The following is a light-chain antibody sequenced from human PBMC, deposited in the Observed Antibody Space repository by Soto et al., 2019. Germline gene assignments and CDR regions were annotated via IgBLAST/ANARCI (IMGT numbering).Light chain of an antibody. Sequence: IQMTQSPSSLSASGLGVVAGGFRGSQIISSWLAWYQHKPGKAPKLLIYDASSVESGVPSRFSGSGSGTEFTLTISSLQPDDFAAYYCHQYNIYSWTFGQGTKVDIK. CDR3: HQYNIYSWT. CDR1: QIISSW. V-gene: IGKV1-5*01. J-gene: IGKJ1*01. CDR2: DAS.